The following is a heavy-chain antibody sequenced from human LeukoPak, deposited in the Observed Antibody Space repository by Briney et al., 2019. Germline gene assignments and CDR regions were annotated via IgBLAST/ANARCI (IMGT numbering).Heavy chain of an antibody. V-gene: IGHV1-69*13. Sequence: ASVKVSCKASGGTFSSYAISWVRQAPGQGLEWMGGIIPIFGTANYAQEFQGRVTITADESTSTAYMELSSLRSEDTAVYYCARLSREAGHWVEAFDFGGKGTMVTAFS. J-gene: IGHJ3*01. CDR2: IIPIFGTA. D-gene: IGHD1-26*01. CDR3: ARLSREAGHWVEAFDF. CDR1: GGTFSSYA.